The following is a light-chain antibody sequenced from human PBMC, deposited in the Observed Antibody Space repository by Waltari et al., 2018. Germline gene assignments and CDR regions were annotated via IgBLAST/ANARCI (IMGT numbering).Light chain of an antibody. CDR3: QSYDTGLSGYV. J-gene: IGLJ1*01. CDR2: SNK. V-gene: IGLV1-40*01. Sequence: QSVLTQPPSVSGAPGQRVTISCTGSSSNLGAGYDVHWYQPRPGTAPTLLLYSNKNRPSWVPDRCSGSRSGTSASVAITGLQAEDEAEYYCQSYDTGLSGYVFGTGTKVTVL. CDR1: SSNLGAGYD.